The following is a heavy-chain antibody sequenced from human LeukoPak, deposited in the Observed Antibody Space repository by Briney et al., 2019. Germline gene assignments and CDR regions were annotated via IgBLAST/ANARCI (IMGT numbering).Heavy chain of an antibody. J-gene: IGHJ4*02. D-gene: IGHD5-18*01. CDR2: IYYSGST. CDR3: AREATAMAYFDY. CDR1: GGSISSYY. V-gene: IGHV4-59*01. Sequence: IPSETLSLTCTVSGGSISSYYWSWIRQPPGKGLEWIGYIYYSGSTNYNPSLKSRVTISVDTSKNQFSLKLSSVTAADTAVYYCAREATAMAYFDYWGQGTLVTVSS.